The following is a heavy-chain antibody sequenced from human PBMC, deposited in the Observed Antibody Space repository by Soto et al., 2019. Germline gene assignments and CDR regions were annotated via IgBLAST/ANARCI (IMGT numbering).Heavy chain of an antibody. Sequence: SVKVSCKASGGTFSSYAISWVRQAPGQGLEWMGGIIPIFGTANYAQKFQGRVTITADKSTSTAYMELSSLRSEDTAVYYCASSADILTGYYAYWGQGTLVTVS. CDR3: ASSADILTGYYAY. CDR1: GGTFSSYA. CDR2: IIPIFGTA. V-gene: IGHV1-69*06. J-gene: IGHJ4*02. D-gene: IGHD3-9*01.